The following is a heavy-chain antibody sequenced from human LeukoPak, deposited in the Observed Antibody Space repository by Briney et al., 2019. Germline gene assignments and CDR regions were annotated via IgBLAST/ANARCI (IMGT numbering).Heavy chain of an antibody. CDR3: ASEQWLVPGAFDI. CDR1: GFTVSSNY. V-gene: IGHV3-30-3*01. J-gene: IGHJ3*02. D-gene: IGHD6-19*01. Sequence: GGSLRLSCAASGFTVSSNYMSWVRQAPGKGLEWVAVISYDGSNKYYADSVKGRFTISRDNSKNTLYLQMNSLRAEDTAVYYCASEQWLVPGAFDIWGQGTMVTVSS. CDR2: ISYDGSNK.